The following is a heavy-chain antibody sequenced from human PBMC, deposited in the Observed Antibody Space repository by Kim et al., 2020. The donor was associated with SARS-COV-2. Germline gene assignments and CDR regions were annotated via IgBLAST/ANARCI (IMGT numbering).Heavy chain of an antibody. V-gene: IGHV3-74*01. CDR2: ISSDGSAT. D-gene: IGHD1-26*01. CDR3: VLNIVRTIAY. CDR1: GFTFSDYW. J-gene: IGHJ4*02. Sequence: GGSLRLSCAASGFTFSDYWMHWVRQVPGKGLVWVSRISSDGSATTYADSVKGRFTISRDNAKNTLFLQMNSLRAEDTAVYYCVLNIVRTIAYWGQGALVT.